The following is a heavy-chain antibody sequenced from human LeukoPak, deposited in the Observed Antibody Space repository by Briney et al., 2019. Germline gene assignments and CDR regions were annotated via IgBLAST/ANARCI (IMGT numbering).Heavy chain of an antibody. CDR3: ARLGTYCDILTGYYSDY. J-gene: IGHJ4*02. Sequence: GESLKISCKGSGYSFTSYWIGWVRQMPGKGLEWMGIIYPGDSDTRYSPSFQGQVTISADKSISTAYLQWSSLKASDTAMYYCARLGTYCDILTGYYSDYWGQGTLVTVSS. D-gene: IGHD3-9*01. CDR1: GYSFTSYW. CDR2: IYPGDSDT. V-gene: IGHV5-51*01.